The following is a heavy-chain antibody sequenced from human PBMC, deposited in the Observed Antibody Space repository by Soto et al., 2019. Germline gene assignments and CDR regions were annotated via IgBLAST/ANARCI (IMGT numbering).Heavy chain of an antibody. J-gene: IGHJ6*02. D-gene: IGHD2-2*01. CDR3: AKRGDIVEVSRTFVGYGMDV. CDR1: GFTFRNYA. V-gene: IGHV3-23*01. Sequence: EVQLLESGGALVQPGGSLRLSCAASGFTFRNYAMSWVRQAPGKGLEWVSRINGNGGDINYADSVKGRFTISRDNSKNTLYLQKNSLRAEDTVVYYCAKRGDIVEVSRTFVGYGMDVWGQGTTVTVSS. CDR2: INGNGGDI.